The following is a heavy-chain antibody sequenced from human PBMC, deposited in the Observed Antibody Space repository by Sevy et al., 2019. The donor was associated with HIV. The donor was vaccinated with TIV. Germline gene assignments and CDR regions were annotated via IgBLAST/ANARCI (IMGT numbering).Heavy chain of an antibody. CDR2: ISYDGSNK. D-gene: IGHD6-13*01. CDR1: GFTFSSYA. J-gene: IGHJ4*02. V-gene: IGHV3-30-3*01. Sequence: GGSLRLSCAASGFTFSSYAMHWVRQAPGKGLEWVAVISYDGSNKYYADSVKGRFTISRDNSKNTLYLQMNSLRAEDTAVYYCARASIRRAAGTVGYFDYWGQGPLVTVSS. CDR3: ARASIRRAAGTVGYFDY.